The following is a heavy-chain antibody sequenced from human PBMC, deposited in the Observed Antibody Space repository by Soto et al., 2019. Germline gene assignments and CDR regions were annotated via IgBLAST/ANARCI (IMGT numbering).Heavy chain of an antibody. D-gene: IGHD2-2*01. Sequence: GGSLRLSCAASGFTFDDYAMHWVRQAPGKGLEWVSGISWNSGSIGYADSVKGRFTISRDNAKNSLYLQMNSLRAEDTALYYCARYCSSTSCYGEENYMDVWGKGTTVTVSS. CDR2: ISWNSGSI. CDR1: GFTFDDYA. J-gene: IGHJ6*03. V-gene: IGHV3-9*01. CDR3: ARYCSSTSCYGEENYMDV.